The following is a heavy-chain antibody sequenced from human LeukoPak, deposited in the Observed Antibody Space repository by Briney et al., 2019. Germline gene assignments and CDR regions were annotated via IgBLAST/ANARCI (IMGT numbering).Heavy chain of an antibody. J-gene: IGHJ4*02. CDR1: GFTFSSHS. Sequence: GGSLRLSCAASGFTFSSHSMNWVRQAPGKGLEWLSYISSSSSTIYYADSVKGRSAISRDNAKNSLCLQMNSLRAEDTAVYYCARDVYSRTLTTTPYYFDYWGQGTLVTVSS. V-gene: IGHV3-48*04. CDR3: ARDVYSRTLTTTPYYFDY. CDR2: ISSSSSTI. D-gene: IGHD4-17*01.